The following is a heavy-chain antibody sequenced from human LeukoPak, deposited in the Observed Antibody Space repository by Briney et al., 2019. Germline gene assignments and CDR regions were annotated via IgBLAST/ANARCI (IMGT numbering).Heavy chain of an antibody. J-gene: IGHJ6*03. Sequence: SETLSLTCTVSGYSISTGYYWGWIRQPPGKGLEWVGTFYHSGSTYYNPSLKSRVTISVDTSKNQFSLKLSSVTAADTAVYYCARDRYQLLSLYYYYYYMDVWGKGTTVTVSS. V-gene: IGHV4-38-2*02. CDR1: GYSISTGYY. D-gene: IGHD2-2*01. CDR2: FYHSGST. CDR3: ARDRYQLLSLYYYYYYMDV.